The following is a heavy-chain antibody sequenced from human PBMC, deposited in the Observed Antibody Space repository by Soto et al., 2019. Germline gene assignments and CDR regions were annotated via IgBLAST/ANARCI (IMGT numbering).Heavy chain of an antibody. J-gene: IGHJ4*02. D-gene: IGHD3-16*02. CDR3: ARALGGVIAYFDY. CDR1: SGSISSSNW. Sequence: SETLSLTCAVSSGSISSSNWWSWVRQPPGKGLEWIGEIYHSGSTNYNPSLKSRVTISVDKSKNQFSLKLSSVTAADTAVYYYARALGGVIAYFDYWGQGTLVTVSS. CDR2: IYHSGST. V-gene: IGHV4-4*02.